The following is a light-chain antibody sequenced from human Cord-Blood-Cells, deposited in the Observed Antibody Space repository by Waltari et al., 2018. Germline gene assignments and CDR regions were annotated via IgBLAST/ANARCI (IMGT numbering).Light chain of an antibody. J-gene: IGKJ3*01. CDR3: QQYDNLPFT. CDR2: DAS. CDR1: QDISNY. Sequence: DIQMTQSPSFMCASVGDRVTITCQASQDISNYLNWYQQKPGQAPNIMIFDASNLETVVPSRFSGSGAGTDFAFTISSLQPEDIAAYYCQQYDNLPFTFGPGTKVDIK. V-gene: IGKV1-33*01.